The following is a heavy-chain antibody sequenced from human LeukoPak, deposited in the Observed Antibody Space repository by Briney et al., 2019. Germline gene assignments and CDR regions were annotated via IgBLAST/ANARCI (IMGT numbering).Heavy chain of an antibody. CDR2: IYYSGNT. J-gene: IGHJ4*02. CDR1: GVSISSSNSY. V-gene: IGHV4-39*01. CDR3: ARQTGSGLFILP. Sequence: EPSETLSLTCTVSGVSISSSNSYWGWIRQPPGKGLEWIGSIYYSGNTYYNASLKSQVSISIDTSKNQFPLRLTSVTAADTAVYYCARQTGSGLFILPGGQGTLVTVSS. D-gene: IGHD3/OR15-3a*01.